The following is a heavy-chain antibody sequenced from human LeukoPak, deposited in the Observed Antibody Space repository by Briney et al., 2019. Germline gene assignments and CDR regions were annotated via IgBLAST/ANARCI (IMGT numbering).Heavy chain of an antibody. D-gene: IGHD3-3*01. J-gene: IGHJ4*02. Sequence: QSGGSLRLSCAASGFTFSSYAMSWVRQAPGKGLEWVSAISGSGGSTYYADSVKGRFTISRDNSKNTLYLQMNSLRAEDTAVYYCAKDGSYYDFWSGYWNYFDYWGQGTLVTVSS. CDR2: ISGSGGST. CDR1: GFTFSSYA. CDR3: AKDGSYYDFWSGYWNYFDY. V-gene: IGHV3-23*01.